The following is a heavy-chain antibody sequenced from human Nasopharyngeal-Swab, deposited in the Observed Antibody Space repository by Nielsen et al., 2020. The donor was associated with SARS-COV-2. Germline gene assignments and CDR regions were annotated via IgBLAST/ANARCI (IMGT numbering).Heavy chain of an antibody. CDR1: GFSLRHSGMC. D-gene: IGHD3-10*01. Sequence: SGPTLVQPTQTLTLTCTFSGFSLRHSGMCVNWIRQPPGKALEWLARIDWDDDKYYITSLKTRLTVSKDTSKNQVVLTMTNMDPMDTATYTCARGHYVSGSYYFDYWGQGTLVTVSS. CDR2: IDWDDDK. CDR3: ARGHYVSGSYYFDY. J-gene: IGHJ4*02. V-gene: IGHV2-70*11.